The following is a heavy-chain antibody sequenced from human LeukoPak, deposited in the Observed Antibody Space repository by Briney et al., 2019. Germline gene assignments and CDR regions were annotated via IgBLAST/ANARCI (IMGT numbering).Heavy chain of an antibody. V-gene: IGHV1-2*02. D-gene: IGHD6-19*01. J-gene: IGHJ4*02. Sequence: ASVKVSCKPSGYTFTGYYLHWVRQAPGQALEWMGWINPNTGATDYAQNFQGRVTISRDTSISTAYMDLSSLRSDDTAVYSCARDRVGSGWPRPFYFEFWGQGTLVTVSS. CDR3: ARDRVGSGWPRPFYFEF. CDR1: GYTFTGYY. CDR2: INPNTGAT.